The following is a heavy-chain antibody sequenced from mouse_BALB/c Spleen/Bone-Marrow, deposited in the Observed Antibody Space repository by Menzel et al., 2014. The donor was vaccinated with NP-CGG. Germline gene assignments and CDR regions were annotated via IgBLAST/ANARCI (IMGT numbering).Heavy chain of an antibody. V-gene: IGHV4-1*02. CDR3: ARQGYYGRSDY. J-gene: IGHJ2*01. CDR1: GFDFXRYW. D-gene: IGHD1-1*01. CDR2: INPESSTI. Sequence: VQLKESGGGLVQPGGSLKLSCAASGFDFXRYWMSWVRQAPGKGLEWIGEINPESSTINYTPSLKDKFIISRDNAKNTLYLQMSKVRSEDTALYCCARQGYYGRSDYWGQGTTLTVSS.